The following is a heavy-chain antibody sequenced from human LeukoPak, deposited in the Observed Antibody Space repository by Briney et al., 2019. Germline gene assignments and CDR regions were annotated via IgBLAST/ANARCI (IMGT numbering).Heavy chain of an antibody. CDR3: ATGGDYSGFDY. D-gene: IGHD4-17*01. V-gene: IGHV4-34*01. Sequence: PSETLSLTCAVYGGSFSGYYWSWIRQPPGKGLEWIGEINHSGSTNYNPSLKSRVTISVDTSKNQFSLKLSSVTAADTAVYYCATGGDYSGFDYWGQGTLVTVSS. CDR1: GGSFSGYY. J-gene: IGHJ4*02. CDR2: INHSGST.